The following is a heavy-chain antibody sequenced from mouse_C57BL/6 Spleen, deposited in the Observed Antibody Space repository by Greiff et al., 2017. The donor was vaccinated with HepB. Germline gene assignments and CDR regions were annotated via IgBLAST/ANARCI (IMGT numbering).Heavy chain of an antibody. Sequence: EVQLVESGGGLVKPGGSLKLSCAASGFTFSSYTMSWVRQTPEKRLEWVATISGGGGNTYYPDSVKGRFTISRDNAKNTLYLQMSSLRSEDTALYYCARQRLGRGFDYWGQGTTLTVSS. CDR3: ARQRLGRGFDY. CDR1: GFTFSSYT. J-gene: IGHJ2*01. V-gene: IGHV5-9*01. CDR2: ISGGGGNT. D-gene: IGHD4-1*01.